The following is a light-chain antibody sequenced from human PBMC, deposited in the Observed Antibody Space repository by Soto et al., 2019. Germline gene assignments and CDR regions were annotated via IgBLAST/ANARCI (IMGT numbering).Light chain of an antibody. J-gene: IGKJ1*01. CDR1: QTINSY. CDR3: QQSYSTFKT. V-gene: IGKV1-39*01. Sequence: DVQMTQSPSSLSASVGDIVTITCRASQTINSYLNWYQQKPGKAPKLLIYAASSLKSGVPSRFSGSGSGTDFTLTISNLQPEDFATYYCQQSYSTFKTFGQGTK. CDR2: AAS.